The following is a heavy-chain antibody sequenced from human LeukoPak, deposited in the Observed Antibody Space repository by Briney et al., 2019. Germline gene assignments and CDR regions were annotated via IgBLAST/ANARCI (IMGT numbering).Heavy chain of an antibody. Sequence: ASVKVSCKASGYTFTGYYMHWVRQAPRQGLEWMGWINPNSGGTNYAQKFQGRVTMTRDTSISTAYMELSRLRSDDTAVYYCARENPQLATTDYWGQGTLVTVSS. J-gene: IGHJ4*02. CDR1: GYTFTGYY. CDR2: INPNSGGT. CDR3: ARENPQLATTDY. D-gene: IGHD1-26*01. V-gene: IGHV1-2*02.